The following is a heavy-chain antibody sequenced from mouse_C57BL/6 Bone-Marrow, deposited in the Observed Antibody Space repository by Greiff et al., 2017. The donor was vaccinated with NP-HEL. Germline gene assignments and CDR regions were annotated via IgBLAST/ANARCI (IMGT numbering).Heavy chain of an antibody. D-gene: IGHD1-1*01. CDR2: LWWDDAK. CDR3: ARPGSSFDY. Sequence: QVTLKVSGPGILQPSQTLSLTCSFSGFSLSTFGMGVGWIRQPSGKGLEWLAHLWWDDAKYYNPALGRGLTTSKDTSKTHVFLKIAKVDTAATATYYCARPGSSFDYWGQGTTLTVSS. CDR1: GFSLSTFGMG. V-gene: IGHV8-8*01. J-gene: IGHJ2*01.